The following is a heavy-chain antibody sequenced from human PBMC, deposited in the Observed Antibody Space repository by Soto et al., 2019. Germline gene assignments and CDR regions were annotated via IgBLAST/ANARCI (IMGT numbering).Heavy chain of an antibody. Sequence: SPTLSLTCAISGDSVSSSTATWNWIRQSPSRGLEWLGRTYYRSRWYNHYAVSVKSRITVNADTSKNQFSLQLRSMTPDDTAMYYCTRSGPGGYIYYWGQGTRVTVSS. D-gene: IGHD3-22*01. J-gene: IGHJ4*02. CDR1: GDSVSSSTAT. CDR3: TRSGPGGYIYY. V-gene: IGHV6-1*01. CDR2: TYYRSRWYN.